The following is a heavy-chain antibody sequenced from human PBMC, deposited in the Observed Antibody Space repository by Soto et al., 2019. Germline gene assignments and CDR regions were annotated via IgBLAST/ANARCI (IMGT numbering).Heavy chain of an antibody. J-gene: IGHJ5*02. Sequence: ASVNVSCKASGYTFTIFGISGVRQAPGQGLEWMGWISAYNGNTNYAQKLQGRVTMTTDTSTSTAYMELRSLRFDDTAVYYCARDVRCFDPWGQGTLVTVSS. V-gene: IGHV1-18*01. CDR1: GYTFTIFG. CDR2: ISAYNGNT. CDR3: ARDVRCFDP.